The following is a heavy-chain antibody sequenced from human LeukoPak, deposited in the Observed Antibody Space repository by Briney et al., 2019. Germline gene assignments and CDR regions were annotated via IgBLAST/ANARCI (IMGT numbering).Heavy chain of an antibody. Sequence: SETLSLTCTVSGDSINSYYWSWIRQPPGKGLEWIGYIYYSGSTNYNPSLKSRASISLDTSKNLCSLRLSSVTAADTAVYYCARHAIYSGGYSFWFDPWGLGTLVTVSS. J-gene: IGHJ5*02. CDR2: IYYSGST. V-gene: IGHV4-59*08. CDR3: ARHAIYSGGYSFWFDP. CDR1: GDSINSYY. D-gene: IGHD1-26*01.